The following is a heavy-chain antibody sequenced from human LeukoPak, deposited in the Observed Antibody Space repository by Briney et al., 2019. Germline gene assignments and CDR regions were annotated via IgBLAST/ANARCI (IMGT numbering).Heavy chain of an antibody. D-gene: IGHD3-9*01. CDR1: GFTFDDYG. J-gene: IGHJ6*03. V-gene: IGHV3-20*04. Sequence: EGSLRLSCAASGFTFDDYGMNWVRQAPGKGLEWISGIHWNGDTTNYAASVEGRFTISRDNAKNSLYLQMNSLRAEDTALYYCARGLRYYYYYYMDVWGKGTTVTVSS. CDR2: IHWNGDTT. CDR3: ARGLRYYYYYYMDV.